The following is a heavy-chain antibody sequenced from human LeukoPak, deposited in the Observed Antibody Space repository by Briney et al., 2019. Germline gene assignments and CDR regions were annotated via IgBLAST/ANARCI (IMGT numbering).Heavy chain of an antibody. D-gene: IGHD3-10*01. V-gene: IGHV3-21*06. CDR1: GFTLSSYA. Sequence: GGSLRLSCAASGFTLSSYAMNWVRQAPGKGPEWVSSISTSSTFIFYADSVKGRFTISRDNTKSLVYLQMNSLRAEDTAVYYCARPTSGVFEFWGRGTLVTVSS. J-gene: IGHJ4*02. CDR2: ISTSSTFI. CDR3: ARPTSGVFEF.